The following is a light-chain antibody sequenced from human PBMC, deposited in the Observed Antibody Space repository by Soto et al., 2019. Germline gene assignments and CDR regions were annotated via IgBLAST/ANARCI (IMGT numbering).Light chain of an antibody. CDR2: KAS. CDR3: QQYNNYRT. J-gene: IGKJ1*01. V-gene: IGKV1-5*03. Sequence: DIQMTHSPSTLSASVGDRVTITCRASQSISSWLAWYQQEPGKAPKLLIYKASTIESAVPSRFSGSGSGTEFTLTISSLQPDDCATYYCQQYNNYRTFGQGTKVEIK. CDR1: QSISSW.